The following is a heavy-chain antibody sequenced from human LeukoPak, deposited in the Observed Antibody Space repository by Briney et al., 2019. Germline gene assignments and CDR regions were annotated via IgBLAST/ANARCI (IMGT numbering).Heavy chain of an antibody. V-gene: IGHV1-69*05. CDR1: GGTFSSYA. J-gene: IGHJ4*02. D-gene: IGHD3-22*01. Sequence: ASVKVSCKASGGTFSSYAISWVRQAPGQGLEWIGGIIPIFGTANYAQKFQGRVTITTDDSTSTAYMELSSLRSEDTAVYYCARVNAEYYYDSSGYLDYWGQGTLVTVSS. CDR2: IIPIFGTA. CDR3: ARVNAEYYYDSSGYLDY.